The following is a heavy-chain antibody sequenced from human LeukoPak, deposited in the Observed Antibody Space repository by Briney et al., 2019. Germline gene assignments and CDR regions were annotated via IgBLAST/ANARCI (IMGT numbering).Heavy chain of an antibody. J-gene: IGHJ4*02. Sequence: GGSLRLSCTASGFTFGDYAMSWFRQAPGKGLEWVGFIRSKAYGGTTEYAASVKGRFTISRDDSKSIAYLQMNSLKTEDTAVYYCAKFGSSGLQGYWGQGALVAVSS. CDR1: GFTFGDYA. CDR2: IRSKAYGGTT. V-gene: IGHV3-49*03. CDR3: AKFGSSGLQGY. D-gene: IGHD6-6*01.